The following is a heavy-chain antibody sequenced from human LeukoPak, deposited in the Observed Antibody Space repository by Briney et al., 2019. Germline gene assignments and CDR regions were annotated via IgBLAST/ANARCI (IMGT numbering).Heavy chain of an antibody. Sequence: ASVKVSCKASGYTFTGYYMHWVRQAPGQGLEWMGWINPNSGGTNYAQKFQGRVTMTRDTSISTAYMELSRLRSDDTAVYYCARVKQVNSGWHRGPLYYFDYWGQGTLVTVSS. V-gene: IGHV1-2*02. J-gene: IGHJ4*02. CDR3: ARVKQVNSGWHRGPLYYFDY. CDR1: GYTFTGYY. D-gene: IGHD6-19*01. CDR2: INPNSGGT.